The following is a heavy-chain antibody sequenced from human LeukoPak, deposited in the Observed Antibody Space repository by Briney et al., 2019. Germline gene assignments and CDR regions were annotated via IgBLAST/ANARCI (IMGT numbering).Heavy chain of an antibody. J-gene: IGHJ4*02. D-gene: IGHD4-23*01. Sequence: SETLSLTCTVSGGSIRSSSYYWGWIRQPPGKGLEWIGTIYYSGNTYYSPSLRSRVTISVDTSKNQFSLNLNSVTAADTAVYYCARRPGRSENQLRGYYFDYWGQGTLVTVSS. CDR1: GGSIRSSSYY. CDR3: ARRPGRSENQLRGYYFDY. V-gene: IGHV4-39*01. CDR2: IYYSGNT.